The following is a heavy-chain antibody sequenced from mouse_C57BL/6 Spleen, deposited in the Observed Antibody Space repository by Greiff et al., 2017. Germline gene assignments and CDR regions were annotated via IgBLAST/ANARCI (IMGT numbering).Heavy chain of an antibody. CDR2: IDPSDSYT. CDR1: GYTFTSYW. CDR3: ARSGQTGAFDY. D-gene: IGHD4-1*01. J-gene: IGHJ2*01. Sequence: QVQLQQPGAELVMPGASVKLSCTASGYTFTSYWMHWVKQRPGQGLEWIGEIDPSDSYTNYNQKFKGKSTLTVDKSSSTAYMQLSSLTSEDSAVYYCARSGQTGAFDYWGQGTTLTVSS. V-gene: IGHV1-69*01.